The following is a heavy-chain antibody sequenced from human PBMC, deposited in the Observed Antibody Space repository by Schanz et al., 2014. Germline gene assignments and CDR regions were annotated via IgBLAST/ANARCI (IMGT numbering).Heavy chain of an antibody. J-gene: IGHJ4*02. D-gene: IGHD1-1*01. CDR2: ISHSGGSK. Sequence: EVQLLDSGGGLVQPGGSLRLSCAASGFTFNSYAMTWVRQAPGKGLEWVSSISHSGGSKYYADSVKGRFTISRDNSENTLYLQMNSLRAEDTSVYFCARAHGNNWYGKGLDYWGQGTLVTVSS. CDR3: ARAHGNNWYGKGLDY. V-gene: IGHV3-23*01. CDR1: GFTFNSYA.